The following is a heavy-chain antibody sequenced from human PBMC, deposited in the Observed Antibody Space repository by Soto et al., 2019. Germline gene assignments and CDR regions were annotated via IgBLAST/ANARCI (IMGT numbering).Heavy chain of an antibody. Sequence: GGSLRLSCAASRFTFSSCAMSWVRQAPGKGLDWVSSISTSAGSTYYADSVKGRFTISRDNSKNTLYLQMNSLRAEDTAVYYCARSRTTVTDAYYYYYGMDVWGQGTTVTVSS. CDR1: RFTFSSCA. D-gene: IGHD4-4*01. CDR3: ARSRTTVTDAYYYYYGMDV. V-gene: IGHV3-23*01. CDR2: ISTSAGST. J-gene: IGHJ6*02.